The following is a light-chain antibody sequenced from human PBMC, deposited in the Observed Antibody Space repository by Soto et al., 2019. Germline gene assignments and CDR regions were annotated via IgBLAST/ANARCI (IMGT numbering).Light chain of an antibody. CDR2: EDN. J-gene: IGLJ2*01. CDR1: SSDIGRYNR. CDR3: WSYAGSSTYVV. V-gene: IGLV2-23*01. Sequence: QSALTQPASVSGSPGQSITISCTGISSDIGRYNRVSWYQRHPDKAPKLLIYEDNRRPSGVSHRFSGSKSGNTASLTISGLQDEDEADYYCWSYAGSSTYVVFGGGTKVTVL.